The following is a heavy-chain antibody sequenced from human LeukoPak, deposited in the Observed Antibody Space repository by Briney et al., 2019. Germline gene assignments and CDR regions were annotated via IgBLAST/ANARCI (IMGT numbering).Heavy chain of an antibody. D-gene: IGHD3-10*01. CDR2: IDPSDSYT. Sequence: GESLKISCKGSGYSFTSYWISWVRQMPGKGLEWMGRIDPSDSYTNYSPSFQGHVTISADKSISTAYLQWSSLKASDTAIYYCARQGLYHYGSGSYSLTGNWFDPWGQGTLVTVSS. CDR3: ARQGLYHYGSGSYSLTGNWFDP. V-gene: IGHV5-10-1*01. J-gene: IGHJ5*02. CDR1: GYSFTSYW.